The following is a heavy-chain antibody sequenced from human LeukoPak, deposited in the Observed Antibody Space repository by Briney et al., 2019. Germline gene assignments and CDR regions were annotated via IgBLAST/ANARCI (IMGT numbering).Heavy chain of an antibody. CDR1: GFTFSSYA. V-gene: IGHV3-23*01. CDR3: AKDINYYGDYEVDY. J-gene: IGHJ4*02. Sequence: GGSLRLSCAASGFTFSSYAMSWVRQAPGKGLEWVSAISGSGGSTYYADSVKGRFTISRDNSKNTLYLQMNSLRAEDTAVYYCAKDINYYGDYEVDYWGQGTLVTVSS. D-gene: IGHD4-17*01. CDR2: ISGSGGST.